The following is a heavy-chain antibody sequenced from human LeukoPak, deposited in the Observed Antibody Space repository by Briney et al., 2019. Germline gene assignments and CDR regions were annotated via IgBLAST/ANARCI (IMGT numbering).Heavy chain of an antibody. CDR2: IKQDGSEK. CDR3: AEGSNYGDSSF. V-gene: IGHV3-7*01. CDR1: GFTFSSYW. J-gene: IGHJ4*02. Sequence: GGSLRLSCAASGFTFSSYWMSWVRQAPERGLEWVANIKQDGSEKYYVDSVKGRFTISRDNAKKSLYLQMNSLRGEDTAIYYCAEGSNYGDSSFWGQGTLVTVSS. D-gene: IGHD4-17*01.